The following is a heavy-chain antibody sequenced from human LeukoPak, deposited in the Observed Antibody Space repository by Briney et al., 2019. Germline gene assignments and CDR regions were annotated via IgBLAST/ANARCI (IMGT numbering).Heavy chain of an antibody. Sequence: NPSETLSLTCAVSGGSISSSTYYWGWIRQPPGKGLEWIGSINYSGYKYDNPSLKSRVTISGDASKNQFSLKLSSVTAPDTAVYYCERVHGPVEYWGQGTLVTVSS. J-gene: IGHJ4*02. CDR1: GGSISSSTYY. V-gene: IGHV4-39*07. CDR3: ERVHGPVEY. CDR2: INYSGYK.